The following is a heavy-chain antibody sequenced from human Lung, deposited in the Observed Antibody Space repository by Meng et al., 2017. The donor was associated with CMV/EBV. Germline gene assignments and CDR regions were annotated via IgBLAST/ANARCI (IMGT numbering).Heavy chain of an antibody. Sequence: QVQLPALGPGLGKPSGTWSLPCAGSGGSISSSNWWSWVRQPPGKGLEWIGEIYHSGSTNYNPSLKSRVTISVDKSKNQFSLKLSSVTAADTAVYYCASFPPPGKQWLVTDYWGQGTLVTVSS. CDR3: ASFPPPGKQWLVTDY. D-gene: IGHD6-19*01. CDR1: GGSISSSNW. CDR2: IYHSGST. V-gene: IGHV4-4*02. J-gene: IGHJ4*02.